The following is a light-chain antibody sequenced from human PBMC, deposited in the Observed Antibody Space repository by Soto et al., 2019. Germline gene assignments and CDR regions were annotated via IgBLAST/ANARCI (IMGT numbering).Light chain of an antibody. CDR3: QQYNSYSWT. V-gene: IGKV1-5*01. J-gene: IGKJ1*01. CDR2: DAS. CDR1: QSISSW. Sequence: DIQMTQSPSTLPASVGDRVTITCRASQSISSWLAWYQQKPGNAPKLLIYDASSLESGVPSRFSGSGSGTEFTLTISSLQPDDFATYYCQQYNSYSWTFGQGTKV.